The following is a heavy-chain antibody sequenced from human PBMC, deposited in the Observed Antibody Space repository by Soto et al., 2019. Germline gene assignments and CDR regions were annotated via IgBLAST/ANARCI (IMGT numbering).Heavy chain of an antibody. CDR1: ELNFSGSA. J-gene: IGHJ6*02. V-gene: IGHV3-73*01. CDR2: IRSRANNYAT. CDR3: ARGQQAAIGDYYYHGLDV. D-gene: IGHD3-10*01. Sequence: GGSLRLSCAASELNFSGSAIHWVRQAPGKGLEWVGRIRSRANNYATSSGESVRGRFTLFRDDLKNMAYLQMNTLKTEDTAIYYCARGQQAAIGDYYYHGLDVWAQGTSVTVS.